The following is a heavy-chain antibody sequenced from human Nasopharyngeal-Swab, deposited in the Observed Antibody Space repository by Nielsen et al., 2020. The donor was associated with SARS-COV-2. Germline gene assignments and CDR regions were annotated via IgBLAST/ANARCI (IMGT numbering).Heavy chain of an antibody. CDR2: INTNTGNP. D-gene: IGHD2-15*01. V-gene: IGHV7-4-1*02. CDR1: GGTFSSYA. Sequence: ASVKVSCKASGGTFSSYAISWVRQAPGQGLEWMGWINTNTGNPTYAQGFTGRFVFSLDTSVSTAYLQISSLKAEDTAVYYCARDLGDIVVVVAARFDYWGQGTLVTVSS. CDR3: ARDLGDIVVVVAARFDY. J-gene: IGHJ4*02.